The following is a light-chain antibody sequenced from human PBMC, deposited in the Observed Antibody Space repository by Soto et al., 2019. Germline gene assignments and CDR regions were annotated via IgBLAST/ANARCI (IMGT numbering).Light chain of an antibody. CDR2: QYT. CDR3: QAWDSSTYVV. CDR1: KLGDKY. J-gene: IGLJ2*01. V-gene: IGLV3-1*01. Sequence: SYELTQPPSVSVSPGQTASITCSGDKLGDKYASWYQQKPGQSPVVVIYQYTKRPSGIPERFSGSNSGNTATLTISGTQAMDEADYYCQAWDSSTYVVFGGGTKLTVL.